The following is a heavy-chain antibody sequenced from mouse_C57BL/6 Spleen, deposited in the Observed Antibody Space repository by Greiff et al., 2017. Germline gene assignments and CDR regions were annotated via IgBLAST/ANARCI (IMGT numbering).Heavy chain of an antibody. V-gene: IGHV8-12*01. D-gene: IGHD2-1*01. CDR2: IYWDDDK. J-gene: IGHJ1*03. CDR3: ARSGDGKGYFGV. CDR1: GFSLSTSGMG. Sequence: QVTLKESGPGILQPSQTLSLTCSFSGFSLSTSGMGVSWIRQPSGQGLEWLAHIYWDDDKRYNPFLKSRLTISKDTSSNQVFLKITSVYTAATATYYGARSGDGKGYFGVWGTGTTVTVSS.